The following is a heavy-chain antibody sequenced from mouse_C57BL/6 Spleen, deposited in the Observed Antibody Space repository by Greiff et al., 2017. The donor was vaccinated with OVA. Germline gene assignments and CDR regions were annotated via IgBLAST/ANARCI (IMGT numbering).Heavy chain of an antibody. Sequence: EVHLVESEGGLVQPGSSMKLSCTASGFTFSDYYMAWVRQVPEKGLEWVANINYDGSSTYYLDSLKSRFIISRDNAKNILYLQMSSLKSEDTATYYCARGYYFAYAMDYWGQGTSVTVSS. V-gene: IGHV5-16*01. CDR1: GFTFSDYY. CDR2: INYDGSST. CDR3: ARGYYFAYAMDY. J-gene: IGHJ4*01. D-gene: IGHD1-1*01.